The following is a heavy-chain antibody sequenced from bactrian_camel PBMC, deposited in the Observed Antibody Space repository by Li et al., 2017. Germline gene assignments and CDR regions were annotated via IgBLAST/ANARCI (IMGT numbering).Heavy chain of an antibody. D-gene: IGHD2*01. CDR2: ISRSGGNT. CDR3: AAAMPSGSCGGWKFNEYDY. V-gene: IGHV3S63*01. Sequence: VQLVESGGGSVQSGGSLRLSCTASGLTFESYSMGWFRQAPGREREGVSCISRSGGNTYYADSVKGRFTTSRDLAKNTLYLQLNNLKPEDSAMYYCAAAMPSGSCGGWKFNEYDYRGQGTQVTVS. CDR1: GLTFESYS. J-gene: IGHJ4*01.